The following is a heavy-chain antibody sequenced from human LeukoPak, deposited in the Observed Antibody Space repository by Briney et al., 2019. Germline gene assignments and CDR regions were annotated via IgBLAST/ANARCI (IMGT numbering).Heavy chain of an antibody. CDR1: GFTFSSYG. D-gene: IGHD4-17*01. CDR2: IWYDGSNK. J-gene: IGHJ4*02. V-gene: IGHV3-33*01. Sequence: PRGSLRLSCAASGFTFSSYGMHWVCQAPGKGLEWVAVIWYDGSNKYYADSVKGRFTISRDNSKNTLYLQMNSLRAEDTAVYYCAREGTVTTNYFDYWGQGTLVTVPS. CDR3: AREGTVTTNYFDY.